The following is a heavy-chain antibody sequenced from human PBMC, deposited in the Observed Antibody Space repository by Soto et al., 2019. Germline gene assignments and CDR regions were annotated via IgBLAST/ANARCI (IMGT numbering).Heavy chain of an antibody. J-gene: IGHJ5*02. CDR2: ISAYNGNT. CDR3: ARDYVVAATLYWFDP. Sequence: QVQLVQSGAEVKKPGASVKVSCKASGYTFTSYGISWVRQAPGQGLEWMGWISAYNGNTNYAQKLQGRVTMTTDTSXCTADMELRSLRSDDTAVYYCARDYVVAATLYWFDPWGQGTLVTVSS. D-gene: IGHD2-15*01. V-gene: IGHV1-18*01. CDR1: GYTFTSYG.